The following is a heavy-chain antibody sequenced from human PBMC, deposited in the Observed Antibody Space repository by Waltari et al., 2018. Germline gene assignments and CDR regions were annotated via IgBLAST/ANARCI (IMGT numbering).Heavy chain of an antibody. CDR1: GGSISSSSYY. CDR2: IYYSGST. Sequence: QLQLQESGPGLVKPSETLSLTCTVSGGSISSSSYYWGWIRQPPGKGLEWIGSIYYSGSTYYNPSLKSRVTISVDTSKNQFSLKLSSVTAADTAVYYCARQQGGYYYDSSGHSYYYYGMDVWGQGTTVTVSS. CDR3: ARQQGGYYYDSSGHSYYYYGMDV. J-gene: IGHJ6*02. V-gene: IGHV4-39*01. D-gene: IGHD3-22*01.